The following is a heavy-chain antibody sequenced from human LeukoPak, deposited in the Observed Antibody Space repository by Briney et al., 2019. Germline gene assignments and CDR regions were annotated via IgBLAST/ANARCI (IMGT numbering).Heavy chain of an antibody. CDR1: GASISSYY. V-gene: IGHV4-59*08. CDR2: IYHTGAT. Sequence: PSETLSLTCTVSGASISSYYWTWIRQSPGQGLEWIGYIYHTGATSYNPSLKSRVTMSIDTSKKQFSPKLTSVTAADTAVYFCARYGVSGWVIDNWGQGTLVTVSS. CDR3: ARYGVSGWVIDN. D-gene: IGHD6-19*01. J-gene: IGHJ4*02.